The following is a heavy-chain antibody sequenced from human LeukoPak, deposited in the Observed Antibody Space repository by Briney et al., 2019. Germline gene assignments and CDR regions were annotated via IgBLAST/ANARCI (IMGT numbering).Heavy chain of an antibody. V-gene: IGHV3-30-3*01. CDR3: GRNGGGALFYFDD. CDR1: GFTFSSYA. J-gene: IGHJ4*02. D-gene: IGHD1-1*01. CDR2: ISYDGSNK. Sequence: GRSLRLSCAASGFTFSSYAMHWVRQAPGKGLEWVAVISYDGSNKYYADSVKGRFTISRDNSKNTLYLQMNSLRAEDTAVYYCGRNGGGALFYFDDWGQGSLVIVSS.